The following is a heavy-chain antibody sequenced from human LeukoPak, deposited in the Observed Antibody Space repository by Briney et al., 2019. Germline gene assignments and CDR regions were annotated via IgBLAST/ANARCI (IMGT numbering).Heavy chain of an antibody. CDR2: IHYSGTT. Sequence: SETLSLTCTVCGGPISTYYWSWIRQPRGKGLEGIGYIHYSGTTNYNPSLKNRVTISLETSKNQFYLNLSSVTAADTAVYYCARMGGYSGYATHWGQGTLVTVSS. J-gene: IGHJ4*02. V-gene: IGHV4-59*08. CDR3: ARMGGYSGYATH. D-gene: IGHD5-12*01. CDR1: GGPISTYY.